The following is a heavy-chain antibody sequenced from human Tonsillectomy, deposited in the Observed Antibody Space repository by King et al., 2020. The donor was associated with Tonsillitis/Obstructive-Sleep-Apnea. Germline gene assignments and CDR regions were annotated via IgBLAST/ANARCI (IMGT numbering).Heavy chain of an antibody. D-gene: IGHD4-17*01. J-gene: IGHJ4*02. Sequence: VQLVESGGGVVQPGRSLRLSCAASGFTFSSYGMHWVRQAPGKGLEWVAVIWYDGSNKYYADSVKGRFTISRDNSKNTLYLQMNSLRAEDTAVYYCARDRWTTATTYFDYWGQGTLVTVSS. V-gene: IGHV3-33*01. CDR1: GFTFSSYG. CDR2: IWYDGSNK. CDR3: ARDRWTTATTYFDY.